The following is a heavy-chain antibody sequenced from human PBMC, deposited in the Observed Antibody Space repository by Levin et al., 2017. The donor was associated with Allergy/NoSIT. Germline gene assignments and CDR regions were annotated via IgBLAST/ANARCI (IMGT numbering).Heavy chain of an antibody. Sequence: GASVKVSCKGSGYSFTSYWISWVRQMPGKGLEWMGRIDPSDSYTNYSPSFQGHVTISADKSISTAYLQWSSLKASDTAMYYCAAVLRYFDRSGWYFDLWGRGTLVTVSS. CDR3: AAVLRYFDRSGWYFDL. CDR2: IDPSDSYT. V-gene: IGHV5-10-1*01. D-gene: IGHD3-9*01. J-gene: IGHJ2*01. CDR1: GYSFTSYW.